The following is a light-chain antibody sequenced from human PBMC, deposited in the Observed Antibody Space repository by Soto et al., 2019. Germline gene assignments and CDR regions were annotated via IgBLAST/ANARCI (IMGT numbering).Light chain of an antibody. Sequence: QSVLTQPASVSGSPGQSITISCTGTSSDVGSYNLVSWYQQHPGKAPKLIIYDVSSRPSGVSNRFSGSKSGNTASLTISGLQAEDEADYYCSSHTSSSTPYVFGTGTKVTVL. CDR1: SSDVGSYNL. V-gene: IGLV2-14*02. CDR3: SSHTSSSTPYV. CDR2: DVS. J-gene: IGLJ1*01.